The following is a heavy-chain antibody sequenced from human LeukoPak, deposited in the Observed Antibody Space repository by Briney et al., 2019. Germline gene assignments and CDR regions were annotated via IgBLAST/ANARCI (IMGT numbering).Heavy chain of an antibody. CDR3: ARGRVRGPQPPLIDY. CDR2: INHSGST. V-gene: IGHV4-34*01. Sequence: KASETLSLTCAVYGGSFSGYYWSWIRQPPGKGLEWIGEINHSGSTNYNPSLKSRVTISVDTSKNQFSLKLSSVTAADTAVYYCARGRVRGPQPPLIDYWGQGTLVTVSS. CDR1: GGSFSGYY. D-gene: IGHD3-10*01. J-gene: IGHJ4*02.